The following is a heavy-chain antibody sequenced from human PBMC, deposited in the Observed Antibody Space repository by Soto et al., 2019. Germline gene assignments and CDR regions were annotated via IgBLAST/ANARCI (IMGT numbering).Heavy chain of an antibody. V-gene: IGHV5-51*01. CDR1: GYSFTGYW. CDR3: ARLGLTKYCRSSTCYSMDV. J-gene: IGHJ6*02. Sequence: ESLTISCGGSGYSFTGYWIGLVRQMPGKGLEWMGIINPCDSHTRYSPSFQGQVTISADKSINTAYVQWSGLKASDTAIYYCARLGLTKYCRSSTCYSMDVWGQGTTVTVYS. D-gene: IGHD2-2*01. CDR2: INPCDSHT.